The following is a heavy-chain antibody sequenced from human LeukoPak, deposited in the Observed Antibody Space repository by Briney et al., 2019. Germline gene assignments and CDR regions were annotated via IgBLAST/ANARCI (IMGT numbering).Heavy chain of an antibody. J-gene: IGHJ4*02. CDR1: GGSFSGYY. CDR3: ARHPSWNSSSNY. CDR2: INHSGST. V-gene: IGHV4-34*01. D-gene: IGHD6-6*01. Sequence: TSETLSLTCAVYGGSFSGYYWSWIRQPPGKGLEWIGEINHSGSTSYNPSLESRVTISVDTSKNQFSLKLSSVTAADTAVYYCARHPSWNSSSNYWGQGTLVTVSS.